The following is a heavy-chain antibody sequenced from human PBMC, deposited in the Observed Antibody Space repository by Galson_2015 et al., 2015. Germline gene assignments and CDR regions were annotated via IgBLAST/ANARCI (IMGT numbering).Heavy chain of an antibody. J-gene: IGHJ5*02. Sequence: SLRLSCAASGFTFSSYWMNWVRQAPGKGLEWVANMNQDGSEKYYVDSVKGRFTIFRDNAKNSLYLQMNSLRAEDTAVYYCARGGPYDGDPPPWGQGTLVTVSS. CDR1: GFTFSSYW. CDR3: ARGGPYDGDPPP. D-gene: IGHD4-23*01. V-gene: IGHV3-7*03. CDR2: MNQDGSEK.